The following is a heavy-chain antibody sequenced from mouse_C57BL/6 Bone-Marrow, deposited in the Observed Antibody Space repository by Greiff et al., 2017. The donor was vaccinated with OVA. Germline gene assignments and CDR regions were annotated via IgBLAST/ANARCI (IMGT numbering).Heavy chain of an antibody. CDR2: IDPETGGT. CDR3: TRWGGNYVNYFDD. V-gene: IGHV1-15*01. D-gene: IGHD2-1*01. Sequence: QVQLQQSGAELVRPGASVTLSCKASGYTFTDYEMHWVKQTPVHGLEWIGAIDPETGGTAYNQKFKGKAILTANKSSSTAYMELRSLTSEDSAVYYCTRWGGNYVNYFDDWGQGTTLTVSS. J-gene: IGHJ2*01. CDR1: GYTFTDYE.